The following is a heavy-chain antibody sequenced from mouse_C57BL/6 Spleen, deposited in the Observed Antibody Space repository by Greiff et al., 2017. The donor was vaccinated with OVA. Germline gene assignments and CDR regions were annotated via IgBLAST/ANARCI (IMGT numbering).Heavy chain of an antibody. CDR1: GYAFSSYW. D-gene: IGHD1-1*01. Sequence: VQLQQSGAELVKPGASVKISCKASGYAFSSYWMNWVKQRPGKGLEWIGQIYPGDGDTNYNGKFKGKATLTADKSSSTAYMQLSSLTSEDSAVYFCAREGGMYGSSYWYFDVGGTGTTVTVSS. J-gene: IGHJ1*03. CDR3: AREGGMYGSSYWYFDV. CDR2: IYPGDGDT. V-gene: IGHV1-80*01.